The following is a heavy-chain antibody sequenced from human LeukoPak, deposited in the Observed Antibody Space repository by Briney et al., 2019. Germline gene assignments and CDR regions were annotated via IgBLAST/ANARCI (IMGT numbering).Heavy chain of an antibody. CDR1: GGSISSSSYY. D-gene: IGHD3-10*01. CDR3: ARHYYGYGYYYGMDV. J-gene: IGHJ6*02. Sequence: SETLSLTCTVSGGSISSSSYYWGWIRPPPGKGLEWIGSIYYSGSTYYNPSLKSRVTISVDTSKNQFSLKLSSVTAEDTAVYYCARHYYGYGYYYGMDVWGQGTTVTVSS. CDR2: IYYSGST. V-gene: IGHV4-39*01.